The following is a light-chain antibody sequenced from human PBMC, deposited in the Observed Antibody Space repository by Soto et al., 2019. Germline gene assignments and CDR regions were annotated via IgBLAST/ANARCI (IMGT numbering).Light chain of an antibody. Sequence: QSALTQPASVSGSPGQSITISCAGTTSDVGDYSYVSWYQQHPGQAPKLMIFAVSYRPSGVSSRFSGSKSGSTASLTISGLQPEDEADYYCASYSGRYTFVFGSGTKVTVL. CDR3: ASYSGRYTFV. J-gene: IGLJ1*01. V-gene: IGLV2-14*01. CDR1: TSDVGDYSY. CDR2: AVS.